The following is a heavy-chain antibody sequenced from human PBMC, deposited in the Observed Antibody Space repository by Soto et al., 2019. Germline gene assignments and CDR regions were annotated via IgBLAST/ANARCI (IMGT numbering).Heavy chain of an antibody. J-gene: IGHJ3*02. CDR3: AREGYSGSAGVFAI. Sequence: ASVKVSCKASGYTFTSYVISWVRQAPGQGLEWMGWISAYNGNTNYAQKLQGRVTMTTDTSTSTAYMELRSLRSDDTAVYYCAREGYSGSAGVFAIWGQGTMVTAAS. D-gene: IGHD5-12*01. CDR1: GYTFTSYV. V-gene: IGHV1-18*01. CDR2: ISAYNGNT.